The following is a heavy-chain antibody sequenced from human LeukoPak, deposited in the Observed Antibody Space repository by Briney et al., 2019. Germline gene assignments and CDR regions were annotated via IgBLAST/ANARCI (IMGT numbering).Heavy chain of an antibody. V-gene: IGHV3-23*01. Sequence: GGSLRLSCAASGFTFGSYAMSWVRQAPGKGLEWVSAISGSGGSTYYADSVKGRFTISRDNSKNPLYLQMNSLRAEDTAVYYCAKLSDGYGDYPADYWGQGTLVTVSS. CDR1: GFTFGSYA. CDR2: ISGSGGST. D-gene: IGHD4-17*01. J-gene: IGHJ4*02. CDR3: AKLSDGYGDYPADY.